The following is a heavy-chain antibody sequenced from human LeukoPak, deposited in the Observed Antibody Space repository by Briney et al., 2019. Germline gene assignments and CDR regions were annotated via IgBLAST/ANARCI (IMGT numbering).Heavy chain of an antibody. J-gene: IGHJ4*02. V-gene: IGHV3-43*02. CDR1: GFTFSSYS. CDR3: AKDSDIVATALEFDY. D-gene: IGHD5-12*01. CDR2: ISGDGGST. Sequence: GGSLRLSCAASGFTFSSYSMNWVRQAQGKGLEWVSLISGDGGSTYYADSVKGRFTISRYNSKNSLYLQMNSLRTEDTALYYCAKDSDIVATALEFDYWGQGTLVTVSS.